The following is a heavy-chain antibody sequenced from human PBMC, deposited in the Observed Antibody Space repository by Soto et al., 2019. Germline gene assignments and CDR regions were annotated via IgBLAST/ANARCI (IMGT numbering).Heavy chain of an antibody. J-gene: IGHJ4*02. V-gene: IGHV3-23*01. CDR2: ISASGVST. CDR3: SKVPLRPDYFDY. D-gene: IGHD2-2*01. Sequence: EVQLLDSGGGLAQPGGSLRVSCAASGFIFNNYAMNWVRQAPGEGLQWVAGISASGVSTYYADSVKGRFIISRDNSKNALFLQTHSPRAEYTAIYYCSKVPLRPDYFDYWGLGTLVTVSS. CDR1: GFIFNNYA.